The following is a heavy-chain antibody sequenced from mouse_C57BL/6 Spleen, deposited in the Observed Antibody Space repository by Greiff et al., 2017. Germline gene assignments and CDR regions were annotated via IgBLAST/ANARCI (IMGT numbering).Heavy chain of an antibody. Sequence: EVKLMESGPELVKPGASVKMSCKASGYTFTDYNMHWVKQSHGKSLEWIGYINPNNGGTSYNQKFKGKATLTVNKSSSTAYMELRSLTSEDSAVYYCAIPFYSNDWYFDVGGTGTTVTVSS. CDR1: GYTFTDYN. CDR3: AIPFYSNDWYFDV. J-gene: IGHJ1*03. CDR2: INPNNGGT. V-gene: IGHV1-22*01. D-gene: IGHD2-5*01.